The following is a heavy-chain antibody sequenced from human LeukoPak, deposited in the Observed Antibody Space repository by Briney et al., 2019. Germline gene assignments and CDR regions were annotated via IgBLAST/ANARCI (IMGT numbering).Heavy chain of an antibody. CDR1: GFTFSSYA. CDR3: ARGWNYGSPLVDY. D-gene: IGHD1-7*01. CDR2: ISSNGGST. V-gene: IGHV3-64*01. J-gene: IGHJ4*02. Sequence: GGSLRLSCAASGFTFSSYAMHWVRQAPGKGLEYVSAISSNGGSTYYANSVKGRFTISRDNSKNTLYLQMASLRAEDMAVYYCARGWNYGSPLVDYWGQGTLVTVSS.